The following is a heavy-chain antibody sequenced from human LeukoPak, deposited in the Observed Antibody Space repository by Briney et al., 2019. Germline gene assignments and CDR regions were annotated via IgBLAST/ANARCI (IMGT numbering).Heavy chain of an antibody. CDR3: AEAGIVGASFWYFDL. CDR2: ISGSGGST. V-gene: IGHV3-23*01. CDR1: GFTFSSYA. J-gene: IGHJ2*01. Sequence: GGSLRLSCAASGFTFSSYAMSWVRQAPGKGLEWVSAISGSGGSTYYADSVKGRFTISRDNSKNTLYLQMNSLRAEDTAVYYCAEAGIVGASFWYFDLWGRGTLVTVSS. D-gene: IGHD1-26*01.